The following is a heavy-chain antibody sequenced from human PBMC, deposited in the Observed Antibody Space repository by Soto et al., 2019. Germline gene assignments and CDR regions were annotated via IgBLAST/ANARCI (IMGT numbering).Heavy chain of an antibody. CDR3: AKDCPSSGGNCPYGMDV. V-gene: IGHV3-30*18. D-gene: IGHD2-15*01. CDR1: GFTFDDFG. J-gene: IGHJ6*02. Sequence: QVQLVESGGGVVQPGRSLRLSCVASGFTFDDFGIHWVRQAPGKGLEWVAVISYDGRKKYYADSVKGRLTISRDNSKNTLYLQMNTLRAEDTAVYYCAKDCPSSGGNCPYGMDVWGQGTTVTVAS. CDR2: ISYDGRKK.